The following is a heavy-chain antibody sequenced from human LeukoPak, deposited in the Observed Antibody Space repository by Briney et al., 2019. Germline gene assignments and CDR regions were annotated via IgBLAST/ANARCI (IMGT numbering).Heavy chain of an antibody. D-gene: IGHD1-26*01. Sequence: PGRSLRLSCAASGFTFSSYGMHWVRQAPGKGLEWVAVISYDGSNKYYADSVKGRFTISRDNSKNTLYLQMNSLRAEDTAVYYCAKGAEWELLSGFDYWGQGTLVTVSS. CDR1: GFTFSSYG. CDR3: AKGAEWELLSGFDY. CDR2: ISYDGSNK. V-gene: IGHV3-30*18. J-gene: IGHJ4*02.